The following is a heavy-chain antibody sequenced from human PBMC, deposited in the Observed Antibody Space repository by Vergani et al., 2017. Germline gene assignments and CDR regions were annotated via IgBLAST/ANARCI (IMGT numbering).Heavy chain of an antibody. CDR2: IHYSEHP. CDR3: ASDTHSGQRSDR. V-gene: IGHV4-59*11. CDR1: FYSISNLY. D-gene: IGHD6-19*01. Sequence: QVQLQESGPGLVKSSETLSLTCSVSFYSISNLYCNWIRQPPGKGLEWIGSIHYSEHPNSNPSLNTRVTISVDTSKNQFSLSWTSVSAADTAVYYCASDTHSGQRSDRWGQGILVTVTS. J-gene: IGHJ5*02.